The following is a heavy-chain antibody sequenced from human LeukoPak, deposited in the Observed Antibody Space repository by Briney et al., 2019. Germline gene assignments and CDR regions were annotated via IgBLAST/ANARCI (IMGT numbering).Heavy chain of an antibody. Sequence: GASVKVSCKASGYTFTSYAMHWVRQAPGQRLEWMGWINAGNGNTKYSQKFQGRVTITRDTSASTAYMELSSLRSEDTAVYYCAAGACSSTSCYGYYYYGMDVWGQGTTVTVSS. J-gene: IGHJ6*02. CDR2: INAGNGNT. CDR1: GYTFTSYA. D-gene: IGHD2-2*01. CDR3: AAGACSSTSCYGYYYYGMDV. V-gene: IGHV1-3*01.